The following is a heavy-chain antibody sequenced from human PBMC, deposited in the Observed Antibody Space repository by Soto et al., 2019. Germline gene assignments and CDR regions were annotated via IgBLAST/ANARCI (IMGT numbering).Heavy chain of an antibody. CDR2: ISGSGGST. V-gene: IGHV3-23*01. Sequence: GGSLRLSCAASGFTFSSYAMSWVRQAPGKGLEWVSAISGSGGSTYYADSVKGRFTISRDNSKNTLYLQMNSLRAEDTAVYYCAKDLAGYSYGTDFDYQGQGSLFTVSS. D-gene: IGHD5-18*01. CDR3: AKDLAGYSYGTDFDY. J-gene: IGHJ4*02. CDR1: GFTFSSYA.